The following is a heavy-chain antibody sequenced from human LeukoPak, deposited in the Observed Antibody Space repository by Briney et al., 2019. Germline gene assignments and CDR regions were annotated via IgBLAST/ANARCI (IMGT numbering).Heavy chain of an antibody. CDR2: IYPGDSDT. D-gene: IGHD3-22*01. Sequence: GASLKISCKASGYSFTSYWIGWVRQMPGKGLEWMGIIYPGDSDTRYSPSFQGQVTISADKSISTAYLQWSSLKASDTAMYYCARGGAYYYDSSHFDYWGQGTLVTVSS. J-gene: IGHJ4*02. CDR1: GYSFTSYW. V-gene: IGHV5-51*01. CDR3: ARGGAYYYDSSHFDY.